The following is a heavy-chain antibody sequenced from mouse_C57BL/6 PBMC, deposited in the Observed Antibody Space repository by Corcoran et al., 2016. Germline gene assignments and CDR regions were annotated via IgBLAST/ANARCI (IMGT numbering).Heavy chain of an antibody. Sequence: QIQLVQSGPELKKPGETVKISCKASGYTFTTYGMSWVKQAPGKGLKWMGWINTYSGVPTYADDFKGRFAFSLETSASTAYLQINNLKNEDTATYFCASPLSWDDGGGFAYWGQGTLVTVSA. CDR2: INTYSGVP. V-gene: IGHV9-3*01. CDR3: ASPLSWDDGGGFAY. J-gene: IGHJ3*01. D-gene: IGHD4-1*01. CDR1: GYTFTTYG.